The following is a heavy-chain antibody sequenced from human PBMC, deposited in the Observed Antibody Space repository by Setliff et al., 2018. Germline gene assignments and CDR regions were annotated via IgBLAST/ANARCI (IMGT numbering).Heavy chain of an antibody. CDR3: ARDRDCSGGSCYSHYYDYGDVDLSDYYYYGMDV. CDR1: GGTFSSYA. D-gene: IGHD2-15*01. CDR2: IISIFGTA. V-gene: IGHV1-69*05. J-gene: IGHJ6*02. Sequence: GASVKVSCKASGGTFSSYAISWVRQAPGQGLEWMGGIISIFGTANYAQKFQGRVTITTDESTSTAYMELSSLRSEDTAVYYCARDRDCSGGSCYSHYYDYGDVDLSDYYYYGMDVWGQGTTVTVSS.